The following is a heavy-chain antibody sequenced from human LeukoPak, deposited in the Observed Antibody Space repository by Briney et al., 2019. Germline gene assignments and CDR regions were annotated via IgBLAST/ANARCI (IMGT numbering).Heavy chain of an antibody. CDR2: IGTSTSYI. CDR3: ASQGSGYDSPIDH. D-gene: IGHD5-12*01. CDR1: GFTFSTYI. V-gene: IGHV3-21*01. Sequence: GGSLRLSCAASGFTFSTYIMNWVRQTPGKGLEWVSSIGTSTSYIYYADSVKGRFTISRDNARNSLYLQMNSLRAEDTAVYYCASQGSGYDSPIDHWGQGTLVTVSS. J-gene: IGHJ4*02.